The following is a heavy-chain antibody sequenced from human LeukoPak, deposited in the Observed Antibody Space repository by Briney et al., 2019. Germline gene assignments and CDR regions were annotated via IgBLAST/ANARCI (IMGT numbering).Heavy chain of an antibody. D-gene: IGHD1-1*01. J-gene: IGHJ4*02. Sequence: GGSLRLSCTASGFPFIEYSMNWVRQAPGKGLEWISYIGIDSGNTKYADSVRGRFTISADKAKNSLYLQMNSLRVEDTAVYYCARDHNYALDNWGQGTLVSVAS. CDR2: IGIDSGNT. V-gene: IGHV3-48*01. CDR1: GFPFIEYS. CDR3: ARDHNYALDN.